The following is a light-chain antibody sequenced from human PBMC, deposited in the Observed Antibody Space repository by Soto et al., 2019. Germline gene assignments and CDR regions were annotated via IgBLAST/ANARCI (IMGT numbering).Light chain of an antibody. CDR3: SSYTSMTTLV. CDR2: EVT. V-gene: IGLV2-8*01. CDR1: SSDVGGYKY. Sequence: QSALTQPPSASGSPGQSVTISCTGTSSDVGGYKYVSWYQHHPGKAPKVVIYEVTKRPSGVPDRFSGSQSGNTASLTVSGLQAEDEADYYCSSYTSMTTLVFGTGTKLTVL. J-gene: IGLJ1*01.